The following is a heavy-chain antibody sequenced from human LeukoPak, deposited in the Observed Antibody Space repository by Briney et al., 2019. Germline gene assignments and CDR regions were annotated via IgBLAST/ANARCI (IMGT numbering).Heavy chain of an antibody. CDR1: GGSFSGYY. J-gene: IGHJ4*02. CDR3: ARGVWWLRKGLDY. D-gene: IGHD5-12*01. Sequence: SETLSLTCAVYGGSFSGYYWSWIRQPPGKGLEWIGEINHSGSTNYNPSLKSRVTISVDTSKNQFSLKLSSVTAADTAVYYCARGVWWLRKGLDYWGQGTLVTVSS. V-gene: IGHV4-34*01. CDR2: INHSGST.